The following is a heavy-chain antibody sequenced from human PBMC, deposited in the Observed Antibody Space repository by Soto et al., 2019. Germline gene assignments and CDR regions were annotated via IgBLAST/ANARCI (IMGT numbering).Heavy chain of an antibody. CDR1: GFSFSTFA. CDR2: IWSDGNDK. CDR3: VRGSYCSNGVRYTLGYFGT. D-gene: IGHD2-8*01. V-gene: IGHV3-33*01. J-gene: IGHJ5*02. Sequence: PGGSLRLSCTASGFSFSTFALHWVRQAPGKGLEWVAIIWSDGNDKYYADSVKGRFTISSDNSKNTLSLQMNSLRAEDTAVYYCVRGSYCSNGVRYTLGYFGTWGQGTLVTVSS.